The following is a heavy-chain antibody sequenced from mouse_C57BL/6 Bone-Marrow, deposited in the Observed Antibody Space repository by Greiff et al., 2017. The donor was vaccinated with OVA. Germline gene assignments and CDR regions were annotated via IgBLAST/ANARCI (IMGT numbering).Heavy chain of an antibody. CDR3: ARSDLSYYSNYEGFAY. CDR2: IDPSDSET. CDR1: GYTFTSYW. J-gene: IGHJ3*01. Sequence: QVQLQQPGAELVRPGSSVKLSCKASGYTFTSYWMHWVKQRPIQGLEWIGNIDPSDSETHYNQKFKDKATLTVDKSSSTAYMQLSSLTSEDSAVYCCARSDLSYYSNYEGFAYWGQGTLVTVSA. V-gene: IGHV1-52*01. D-gene: IGHD2-5*01.